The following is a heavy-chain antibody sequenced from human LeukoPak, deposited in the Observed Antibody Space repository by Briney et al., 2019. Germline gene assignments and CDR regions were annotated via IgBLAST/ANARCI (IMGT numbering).Heavy chain of an antibody. D-gene: IGHD3-10*01. CDR1: GFTFSSYA. CDR3: ARDRGGTENFLDY. CDR2: ISYDGSNK. Sequence: GRSLRLSCAASGFTFSSYAMHWVRQAPGKGLEWVAVISYDGSNKYYADSVKGRFTISRDNSKNTLYLQMNSLRAEDTAVYYCARDRGGTENFLDYWGQGTLVTVSS. J-gene: IGHJ4*02. V-gene: IGHV3-30*01.